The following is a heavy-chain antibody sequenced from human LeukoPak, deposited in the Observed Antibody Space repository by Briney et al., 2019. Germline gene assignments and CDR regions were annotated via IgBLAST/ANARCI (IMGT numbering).Heavy chain of an antibody. Sequence: PGRSLRLSCAASGFTFDDYAMHWVRQAPGKGLEWVSGIIWNSGSIGYADSVKGRFTISRDNAKNSLYLQMNSLRAEDTALYYCAKADIAVALRRGYYFDYWGQGTLVTVSS. V-gene: IGHV3-9*01. CDR3: AKADIAVALRRGYYFDY. J-gene: IGHJ4*02. D-gene: IGHD6-19*01. CDR2: IIWNSGSI. CDR1: GFTFDDYA.